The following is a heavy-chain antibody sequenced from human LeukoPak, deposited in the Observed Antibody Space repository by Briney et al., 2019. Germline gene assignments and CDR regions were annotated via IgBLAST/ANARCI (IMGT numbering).Heavy chain of an antibody. D-gene: IGHD2-15*01. CDR1: GFTFSSYW. V-gene: IGHV3-74*01. J-gene: IGHJ5*02. CDR3: ARGSCGGGSCYFSWLDP. CDR2: INSDGIST. Sequence: PGGSLRLSCAASGFTFSSYWMHWVRQVPGKGLVWVSRINSDGISTSYADSVKGRFTISRDNAKNTLYLQMNSLRAEDTAVYYCARGSCGGGSCYFSWLDPWGQGILVTVSS.